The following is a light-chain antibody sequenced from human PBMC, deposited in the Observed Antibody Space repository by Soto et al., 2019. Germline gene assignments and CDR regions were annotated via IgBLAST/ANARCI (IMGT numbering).Light chain of an antibody. V-gene: IGKV1-5*01. J-gene: IGKJ2*01. CDR1: QSIGNW. Sequence: DIQMTQSPSTLSASVGDRVTITCRASQSIGNWLAWYQQKPGRAPKLLICDASSLESGVPSRFSGSGSGTEFTLTISSLQPDDFATYDGQQYNTYYTFGQGTKLEV. CDR3: QQYNTYYT. CDR2: DAS.